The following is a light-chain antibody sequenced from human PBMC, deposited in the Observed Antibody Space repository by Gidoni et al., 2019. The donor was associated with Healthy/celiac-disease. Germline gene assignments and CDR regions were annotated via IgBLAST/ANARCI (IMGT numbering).Light chain of an antibody. J-gene: IGKJ3*01. Sequence: DIQMTQSPSSLSASVGDRVTITCRASQSISSYLNWYQQKPGKAPKLLIYAASSLQSGVPSRFSSSGSGTDFTLTISSLQPEDFATYYCQQSYSTPATFGPXTKVDIK. CDR1: QSISSY. CDR3: QQSYSTPAT. CDR2: AAS. V-gene: IGKV1-39*01.